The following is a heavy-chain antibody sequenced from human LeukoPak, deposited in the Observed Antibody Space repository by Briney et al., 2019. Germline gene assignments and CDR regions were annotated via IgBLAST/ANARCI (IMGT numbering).Heavy chain of an antibody. Sequence: GGSLRLSCEASGFTFSSYSMNWGRQAPGKGLELVSLISGTSFYIYYADSVKGRFTISRDNAKNSLYLQMNSLRADDTAVYYCARDRSGGYFDYWGQGTLVTVSS. V-gene: IGHV3-21*06. CDR2: ISGTSFYI. CDR1: GFTFSSYS. CDR3: ARDRSGGYFDY. J-gene: IGHJ4*02. D-gene: IGHD3-10*01.